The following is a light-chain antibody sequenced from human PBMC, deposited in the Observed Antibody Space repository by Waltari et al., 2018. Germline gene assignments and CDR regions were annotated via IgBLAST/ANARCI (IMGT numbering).Light chain of an antibody. CDR1: NLGDKY. CDR2: QDR. Sequence: SYELTQPPSVSVSPGPTASITCSGDNLGDKYICWYQQKPGQSPVVVMYQDRKRPSGIPERFSGSNSGNTATLTISGTQAMDEADYYCQAWDSSTVVIGGGTKLTVL. CDR3: QAWDSSTVV. J-gene: IGLJ2*01. V-gene: IGLV3-1*01.